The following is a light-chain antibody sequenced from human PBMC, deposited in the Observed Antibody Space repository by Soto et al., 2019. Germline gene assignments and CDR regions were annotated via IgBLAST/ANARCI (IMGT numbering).Light chain of an antibody. Sequence: EIVLTQSRGTLSLSPGERATLSCRASQSVSSNYLAWYQQKPGQAPRLLIYGASSRATGIPDRFSGSGSGTDFTLTISRLEPEDFSVYYCQQYGSSRTFGQGTRLEIK. CDR1: QSVSSNY. CDR2: GAS. CDR3: QQYGSSRT. V-gene: IGKV3-20*01. J-gene: IGKJ5*01.